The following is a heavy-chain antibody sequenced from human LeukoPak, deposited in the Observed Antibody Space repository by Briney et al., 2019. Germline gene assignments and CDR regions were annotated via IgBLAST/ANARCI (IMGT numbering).Heavy chain of an antibody. D-gene: IGHD2/OR15-2a*01. Sequence: GGSLRLSCAVSGFTFTNYEMNWVRQAPGKGLEWISFISISSKVIYYADSVKGRFTISRDNARNALYLQTNGLRVDDTAVYYCARDLPGVVTNDFWGQGTLVTVSS. CDR3: ARDLPGVVTNDF. CDR2: ISISSKVI. V-gene: IGHV3-48*03. J-gene: IGHJ4*02. CDR1: GFTFTNYE.